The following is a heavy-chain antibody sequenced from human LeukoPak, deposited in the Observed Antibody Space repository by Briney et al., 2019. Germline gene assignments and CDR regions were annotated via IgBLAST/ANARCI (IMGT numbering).Heavy chain of an antibody. V-gene: IGHV3-7*01. J-gene: IGHJ3*02. CDR3: ARDPYDKIGYGAFDI. Sequence: GGSLRLSCAASGFTFTTYWMSWVRQAPGKGLEWVANIKQDGSEKYYVDSVKGRFTIPRDNAKNSLYLQMNSLRAEDTAVYYCARDPYDKIGYGAFDIWGQGTRVTVSS. D-gene: IGHD5-18*01. CDR1: GFTFTTYW. CDR2: IKQDGSEK.